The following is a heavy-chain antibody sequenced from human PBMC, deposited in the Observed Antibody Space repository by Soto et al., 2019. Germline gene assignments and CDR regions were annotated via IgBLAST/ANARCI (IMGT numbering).Heavy chain of an antibody. CDR2: IHPGNGNT. V-gene: IGHV1-3*01. CDR1: GYTFTNYA. J-gene: IGHJ4*02. D-gene: IGHD6-19*01. Sequence: ASVKVSCKASGYTFTNYAMHWVRQAPGQRLEYMGWIHPGNGNTKYSQKFQDRVTFTRDTSASTAYMELSSLRSEDTAVYYCARSEYTSGWTGYWGQGTLVTVS. CDR3: ARSEYTSGWTGY.